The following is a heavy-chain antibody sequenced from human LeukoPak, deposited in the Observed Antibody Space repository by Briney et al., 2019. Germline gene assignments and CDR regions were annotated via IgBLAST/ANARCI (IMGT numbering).Heavy chain of an antibody. D-gene: IGHD4/OR15-4a*01. Sequence: PSETLSLTCTVSGGSINNYYWNWIRQPPGKGLEWIGYMSYSGNTYYNSSLKSRVTISVDVSKNQFYLQMSSVTAADTAVYYCARDEYGGPFDYWGQGALVTVSS. V-gene: IGHV4-59*01. J-gene: IGHJ4*02. CDR1: GGSINNYY. CDR3: ARDEYGGPFDY. CDR2: MSYSGNT.